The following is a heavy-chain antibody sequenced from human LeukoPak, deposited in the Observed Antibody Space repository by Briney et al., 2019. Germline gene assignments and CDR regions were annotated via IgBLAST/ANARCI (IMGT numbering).Heavy chain of an antibody. CDR2: ISYDGRNI. D-gene: IGHD2-2*01. J-gene: IGHJ4*02. Sequence: PGGSLRLSCAASGFTFNNYGMHWVRQAPGKGLEWVAVISYDGRNIHYLDSVKGRFTISRDISTDTLWLQMDSLRTEDTAVYYCAKGTLRGTAAAIDYWGQGTLVTVSS. V-gene: IGHV3-30*18. CDR3: AKGTLRGTAAAIDY. CDR1: GFTFNNYG.